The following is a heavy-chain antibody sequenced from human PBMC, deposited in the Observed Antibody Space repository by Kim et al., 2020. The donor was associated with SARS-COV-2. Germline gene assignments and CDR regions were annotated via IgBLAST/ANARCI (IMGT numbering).Heavy chain of an antibody. D-gene: IGHD3-22*01. CDR3: ASCYYDSSGYFFDY. J-gene: IGHJ4*02. CDR1: GGSISSSSYY. V-gene: IGHV4-39*01. CDR2: IYYSGST. Sequence: SETLSLTCTVSGGSISSSSYYWGWIRQPPGKGLEWIGSIYYSGSTYYNPSLKSRVTISVDTSKNQFSLKLSSVTAADTAVYYCASCYYDSSGYFFDYWGQGTLVTVSS.